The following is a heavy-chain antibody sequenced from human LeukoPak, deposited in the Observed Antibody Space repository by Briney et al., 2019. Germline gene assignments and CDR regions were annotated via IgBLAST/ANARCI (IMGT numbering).Heavy chain of an antibody. CDR3: ARNPPHSGYAPSCDY. CDR2: IYSGGST. Sequence: GGSLRLSCAASGFTVSSNYMSWVRQAPGKGLEWVSVIYSGGSTYYADSVKGRFTISRDNAKNSLYLQMNSLRAEDTAVYYCARNPPHSGYAPSCDYWGQGTLVTVSS. CDR1: GFTVSSNY. D-gene: IGHD3-22*01. V-gene: IGHV3-53*01. J-gene: IGHJ4*02.